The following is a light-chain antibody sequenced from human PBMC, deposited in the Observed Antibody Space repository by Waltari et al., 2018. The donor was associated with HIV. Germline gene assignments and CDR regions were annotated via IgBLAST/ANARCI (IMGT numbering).Light chain of an antibody. CDR2: DVS. V-gene: IGLV2-14*03. CDR1: SSDVGRYNY. CDR3: SSYTSSRTVV. Sequence: QSALTQPASVSGSPGQSITLSCTAASSDVGRYNYVSWYQHHPGKAPKLIIYDVSNRPSGVSNRFSGSKSGTTASLTISGLQAEDEADYYCSSYTSSRTVVFGGGTKLTVL. J-gene: IGLJ2*01.